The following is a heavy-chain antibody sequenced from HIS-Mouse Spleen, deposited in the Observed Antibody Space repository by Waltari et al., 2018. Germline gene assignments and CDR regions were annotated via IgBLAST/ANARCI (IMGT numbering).Heavy chain of an antibody. CDR2: IIPILGIA. D-gene: IGHD6-13*01. J-gene: IGHJ3*02. CDR1: GATFSSYA. Sequence: QVQLVQSGAEVKKPGSSVKVSCKASGATFSSYAISWVRQAPGQGLEWMGRIIPILGIANYAQKFQGRVTITADKSTSPAYMELSSLRSEDTAVYYCARHPEIAAAVGAFDIWGQGTMVTVSS. V-gene: IGHV1-69*04. CDR3: ARHPEIAAAVGAFDI.